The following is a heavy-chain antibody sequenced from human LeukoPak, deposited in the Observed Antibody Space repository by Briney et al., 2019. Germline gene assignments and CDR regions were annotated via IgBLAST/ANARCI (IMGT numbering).Heavy chain of an antibody. CDR3: AKSLSGGYDHYDY. CDR1: GFTFSSYA. D-gene: IGHD5-12*01. CDR2: ISGSGGST. Sequence: GGSLRLSCAASGFTFSSYAMRWVRQAPGKGLEWVSAISGSGGSTYYADSVKGRFTISRDNSKNTLYLQMNSLRAEDTAVYYCAKSLSGGYDHYDYWGQGTLVTVSS. J-gene: IGHJ4*02. V-gene: IGHV3-23*01.